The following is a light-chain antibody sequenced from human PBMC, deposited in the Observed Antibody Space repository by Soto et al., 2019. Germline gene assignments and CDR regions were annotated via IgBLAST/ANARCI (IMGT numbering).Light chain of an antibody. J-gene: IGKJ5*01. Sequence: DIQLTQSPSFLSASVGDRVTITCRASQGISDRLAWYQQRPGKAPNLLIHSASSLQSGVPSRFTASEAGKEFPLTISTLQPENLPIYYCKQRKGYPTTLAQGTGLEIK. V-gene: IGKV1-9*01. CDR1: QGISDR. CDR3: KQRKGYPTT. CDR2: SAS.